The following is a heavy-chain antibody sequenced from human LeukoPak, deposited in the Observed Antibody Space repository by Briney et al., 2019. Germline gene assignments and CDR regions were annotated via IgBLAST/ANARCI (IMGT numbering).Heavy chain of an antibody. CDR3: ARDGRWINYYDGNAPV. CDR2: ISSSDSTI. Sequence: GGSLRLSCAASGFTFSSYEMNWVRQAPGKGLEWVSYISSSDSTIYYADSVKGRFTISRDNAKNSLYLQMNSLRAGDTAVYYCARDGRWINYYDGNAPVWGQGIQVTVSS. D-gene: IGHD3-22*01. CDR1: GFTFSSYE. J-gene: IGHJ4*02. V-gene: IGHV3-48*03.